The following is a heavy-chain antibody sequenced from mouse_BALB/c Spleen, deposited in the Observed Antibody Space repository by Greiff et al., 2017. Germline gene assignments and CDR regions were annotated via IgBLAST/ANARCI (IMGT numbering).Heavy chain of an antibody. Sequence: DVKLVESGGGLVQPGGSRKLSCAASGFTFSSFGMHWVRQAPEKGLEWVAYISSGSSTIYYADTVKGRFTISRDNPKNTLFLQMTSLRSEDTAMYYCARAGGNYYLDYWGQGTTLTVSS. CDR1: GFTFSSFG. CDR3: ARAGGNYYLDY. V-gene: IGHV5-17*02. D-gene: IGHD2-1*01. J-gene: IGHJ2*01. CDR2: ISSGSSTI.